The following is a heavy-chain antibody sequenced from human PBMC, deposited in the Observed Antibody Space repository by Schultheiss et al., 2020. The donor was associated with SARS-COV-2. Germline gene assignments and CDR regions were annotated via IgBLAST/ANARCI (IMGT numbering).Heavy chain of an antibody. D-gene: IGHD3-3*01. J-gene: IGHJ4*02. CDR1: GGSISSGSYY. CDR2: INHSGST. Sequence: SETLSLTCTVSGGSISSGSYYWSWIRQPPGKGLEWIGEINHSGSTNYNPSLKSRVTISVDTSKNQFSLKLSSVTAADTAVYYCARDHASIFGVVIQHYFDYWGQGTLVTVSS. CDR3: ARDHASIFGVVIQHYFDY. V-gene: IGHV4-39*07.